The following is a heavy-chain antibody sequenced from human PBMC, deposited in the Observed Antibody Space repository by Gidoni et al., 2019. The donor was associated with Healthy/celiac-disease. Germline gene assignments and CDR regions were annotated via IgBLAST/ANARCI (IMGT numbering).Heavy chain of an antibody. CDR2: IRSKANSYAT. V-gene: IGHV3-73*01. Sequence: EVQLVESGGGLVQPGGSLKLSCAASGFTFSGSAMHWVRQASGKGLEWVGRIRSKANSYATAYAASVKGRFTISRDDSKNTAYLQMNSLKTGDTAVYYCWVGYNLFGRDDYWGQGTLVTVSS. CDR1: GFTFSGSA. CDR3: WVGYNLFGRDDY. J-gene: IGHJ4*02. D-gene: IGHD5-12*01.